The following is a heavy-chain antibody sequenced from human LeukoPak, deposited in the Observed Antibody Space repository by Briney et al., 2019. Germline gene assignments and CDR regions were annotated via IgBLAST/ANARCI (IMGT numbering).Heavy chain of an antibody. CDR2: INHSGST. CDR1: GGSFSGYY. J-gene: IGHJ4*02. D-gene: IGHD3-22*01. V-gene: IGHV4-34*01. Sequence: SSETLSLTCAVYGGSFSGYYWGWIRQPPGKGLEWIGEINHSGSTNYNPSLKSRVTISVDTSKNQFSLKLSSVTAADTAVYYCAIRITMIVGQDFDYWGQGTLVTVSS. CDR3: AIRITMIVGQDFDY.